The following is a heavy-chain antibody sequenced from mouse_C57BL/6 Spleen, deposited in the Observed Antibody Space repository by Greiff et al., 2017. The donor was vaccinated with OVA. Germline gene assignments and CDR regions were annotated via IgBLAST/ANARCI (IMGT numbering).Heavy chain of an antibody. CDR2: IAPSDSYT. D-gene: IGHD2-4*01. J-gene: IGHJ2*01. CDR3: ARGGVYYDHFDD. Sequence: QVQLQQPGAELVMPGASVKLSCKASGYTFTSYWMHWVKQRPGHGLEWIGEIAPSDSYTNYNQKFKGKSTLTVDKSSSAAYMQLSSLTTEDSAVYYCARGGVYYDHFDDWGQGTTLTVSS. CDR1: GYTFTSYW. V-gene: IGHV1-69*01.